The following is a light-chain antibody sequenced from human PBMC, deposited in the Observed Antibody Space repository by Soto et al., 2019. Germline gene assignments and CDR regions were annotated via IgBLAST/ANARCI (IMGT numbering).Light chain of an antibody. J-gene: IGKJ1*01. CDR2: AAS. CDR3: QKYNTAPLT. Sequence: DIRMTQSPSSLSSSVGDRVTNACRASQDISTYLAWYQQKPGKVPKLLIYAASTLLSGVPSRFSGSGSGTDFTLTISSLQPEDVATYYCQKYNTAPLTFGQGTKVEIK. CDR1: QDISTY. V-gene: IGKV1-27*01.